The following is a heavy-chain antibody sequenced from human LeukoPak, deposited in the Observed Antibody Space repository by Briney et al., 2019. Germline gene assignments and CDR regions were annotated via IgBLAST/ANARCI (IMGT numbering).Heavy chain of an antibody. J-gene: IGHJ4*02. V-gene: IGHV3-21*01. CDR2: ISSSSSYI. D-gene: IGHD1-26*01. CDR3: ARAPSGWELLQGFDY. CDR1: GFTFSNYW. Sequence: GGSLRLSCAASGFTFSNYWMHWVRQAPGKGLEWVSSISSSSSYIYYADSVKGRFTISRDNAKNSLYLQMNSLRAEDTAVYYCARAPSGWELLQGFDYWGQGTLVTVSS.